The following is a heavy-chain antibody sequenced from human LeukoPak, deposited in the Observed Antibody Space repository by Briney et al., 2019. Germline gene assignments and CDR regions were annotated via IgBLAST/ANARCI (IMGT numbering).Heavy chain of an antibody. CDR1: GFIFSNYG. V-gene: IGHV3-30*02. CDR3: AKEGYSSGRSSDS. CDR2: IRYDGSNK. J-gene: IGHJ4*02. Sequence: GGSLRLSCAASGFIFSNYGMHWVRQAPGKGLEWVAVIRYDGSNKYYTDSVKGRFTVSRDNSKNTLYLQMNSLRAEDTAVYYCAKEGYSSGRSSDSWGQGTLVTVSS. D-gene: IGHD6-19*01.